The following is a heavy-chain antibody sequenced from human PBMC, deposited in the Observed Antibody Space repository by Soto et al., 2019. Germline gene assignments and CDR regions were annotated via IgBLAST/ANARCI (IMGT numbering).Heavy chain of an antibody. J-gene: IGHJ3*02. Sequence: ASVKVSCKASGYTFTSYGISWVRQAPGQGLEWMGWISAYNGNTNYAQKLQGRVTMTTDTSTSTAYMELRSLRSDDTAVYYCARPQNSPGDYDAFDIWGQGTMVTVSS. CDR2: ISAYNGNT. CDR1: GYTFTSYG. D-gene: IGHD7-27*01. CDR3: ARPQNSPGDYDAFDI. V-gene: IGHV1-18*01.